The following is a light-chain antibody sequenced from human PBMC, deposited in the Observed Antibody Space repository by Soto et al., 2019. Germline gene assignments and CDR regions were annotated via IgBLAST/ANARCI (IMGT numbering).Light chain of an antibody. Sequence: DIQMTQSPSSLSASVGGRFTITCLASQNIGRFLNWHQQKPGKAPNVLINVASTLRSGVPSRFSGSGSGTDFTLTISSLQPEDFATYYGLQEYNYTWTFGQGTKVDIK. CDR1: QNIGRF. J-gene: IGKJ1*01. CDR3: LQEYNYTWT. CDR2: VAS. V-gene: IGKV1-39*01.